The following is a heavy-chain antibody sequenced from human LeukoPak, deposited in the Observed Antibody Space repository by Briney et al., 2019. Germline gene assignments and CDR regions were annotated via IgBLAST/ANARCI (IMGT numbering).Heavy chain of an antibody. CDR1: GITFSSHA. Sequence: TGGSLRLSCAASGITFSSHAMTWVRQAPGQGLEWVSSISGSGGSTYHADSVKGRFTISRDISKSTLYLQMNSLRAEDTAAYYCAKSRASSGVAPAGYDYWGQGTLVTVSS. D-gene: IGHD6-13*01. CDR3: AKSRASSGVAPAGYDY. V-gene: IGHV3-23*01. J-gene: IGHJ4*02. CDR2: ISGSGGST.